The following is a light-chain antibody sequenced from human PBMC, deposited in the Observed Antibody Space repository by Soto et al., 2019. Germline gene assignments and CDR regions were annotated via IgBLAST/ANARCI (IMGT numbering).Light chain of an antibody. CDR3: SSYTSSSTLDI. CDR1: TSDVGGYNY. V-gene: IGLV2-14*01. Sequence: QSALTQPASVSGSPGQSITISCTGSTSDVGGYNYVSWYQQHPGKAPKLIIYDVSNRPSEVSNRFSGSKSGNTASLTISGLQAEDEADYYCSSYTSSSTLDIFGTGTKLTVL. CDR2: DVS. J-gene: IGLJ1*01.